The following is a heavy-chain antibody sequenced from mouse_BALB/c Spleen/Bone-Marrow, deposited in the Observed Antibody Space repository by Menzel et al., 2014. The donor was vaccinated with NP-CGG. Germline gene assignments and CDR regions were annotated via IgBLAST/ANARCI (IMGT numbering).Heavy chain of an antibody. CDR2: IRNKANGYTT. D-gene: IGHD1-1*01. CDR1: GFTFTDYY. CDR3: ARDTAVVPYWYFDV. J-gene: IGHJ1*01. V-gene: IGHV7-3*02. Sequence: EVMLVESGGGLVQPGGSLRLSCATSGFTFTDYYMSWVRQPPGKALEWLGFIRNKANGYTTEYSASVKGRFTISRDNSQSILCLQMNTLRAEDSASYYCARDTAVVPYWYFDVWGAGTTVTVSS.